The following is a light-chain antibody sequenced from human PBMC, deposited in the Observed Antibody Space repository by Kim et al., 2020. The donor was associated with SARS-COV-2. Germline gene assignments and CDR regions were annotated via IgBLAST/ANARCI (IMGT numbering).Light chain of an antibody. J-gene: IGKJ1*01. CDR3: QQYGSSQQG. V-gene: IGKV3-20*01. CDR1: QSVSSSY. Sequence: EIVLTQSPGTLSLSPGERATLSCRASQSVSSSYLAWYQQKPGQAPRLLIYGASSRATGIPDRFSGSGSGTDFTRTISRLEPEDFAVYYCQQYGSSQQGFGQGTKVNIK. CDR2: GAS.